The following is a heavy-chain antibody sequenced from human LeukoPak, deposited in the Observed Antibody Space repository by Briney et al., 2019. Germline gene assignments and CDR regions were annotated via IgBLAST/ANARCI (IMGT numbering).Heavy chain of an antibody. V-gene: IGHV4-59*08. Sequence: PSETLSLTCTVSGGSISSYYWSWIRQPPGKGLEWIGYIYYSGSTNYNPSLKSRVTISVDTSKNQFSLNLSSVTAADTAVYYCARHLYGSGSYRRWFDPWGQGTLVTVSS. CDR2: IYYSGST. J-gene: IGHJ5*02. CDR1: GGSISSYY. D-gene: IGHD3-10*01. CDR3: ARHLYGSGSYRRWFDP.